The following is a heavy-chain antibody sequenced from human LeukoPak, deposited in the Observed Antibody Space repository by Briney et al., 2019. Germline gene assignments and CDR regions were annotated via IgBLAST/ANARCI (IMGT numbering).Heavy chain of an antibody. J-gene: IGHJ4*02. V-gene: IGHV3-7*01. D-gene: IGHD3-16*01. CDR3: AKLLGDVTTFDY. CDR2: INQGGTVK. Sequence: GESLRLSCAASGFTFSRSWVTWVRQAPGKGLEWVASINQGGTVKHYMDSVKGLFTISRDNSDNSLFLQMNSLRAEDTAVYYCAKLLGDVTTFDYWGQGALVTVSS. CDR1: GFTFSRSW.